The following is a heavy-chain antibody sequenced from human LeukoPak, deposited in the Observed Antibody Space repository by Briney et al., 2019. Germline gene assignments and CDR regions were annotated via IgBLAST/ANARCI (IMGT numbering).Heavy chain of an antibody. CDR3: AKDRLGGPYFFHY. Sequence: PGGSLRLSCASSGFTFSSYAMSSVRQAPGKGLEWVSTIGGTGVRTYYADSVKGRFTIYRDNSKNTLYLQINSLRAEDTAVYFCAKDRLGGPYFFHYWGQGTLVTVSS. D-gene: IGHD3-16*01. V-gene: IGHV3-23*01. CDR1: GFTFSSYA. J-gene: IGHJ4*02. CDR2: IGGTGVRT.